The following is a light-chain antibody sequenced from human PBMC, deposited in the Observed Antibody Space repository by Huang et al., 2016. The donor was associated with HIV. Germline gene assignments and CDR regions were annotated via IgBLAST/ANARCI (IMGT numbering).Light chain of an antibody. V-gene: IGKV3-15*01. J-gene: IGKJ4*01. Sequence: ETVMTQAPATLSVSPGERATLTCRASQSVSSNVAWYQHKPGQAPRLLIYGASTRATGIPARFSGSGSGTEFTLAISSLQSEDFAVYYCQQYNNWPLTFGGGAKVEIK. CDR1: QSVSSN. CDR2: GAS. CDR3: QQYNNWPLT.